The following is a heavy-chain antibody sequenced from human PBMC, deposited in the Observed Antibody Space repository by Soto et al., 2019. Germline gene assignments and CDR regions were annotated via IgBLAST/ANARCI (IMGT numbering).Heavy chain of an antibody. D-gene: IGHD3-22*01. V-gene: IGHV4-34*01. J-gene: IGHJ4*02. Sequence: QAQLQQWGAGLLRPSETLSLTCAASGGSLSGWYWSWIRQPPGKGLEWIGEINHEGRTNYNPSLKSRVTTSGDTSKNKFSLRLSSVPAADTAAYYCTRTTDSDGYYAYYFDKWGQGTLVTVSS. CDR3: TRTTDSDGYYAYYFDK. CDR1: GGSLSGWY. CDR2: INHEGRT.